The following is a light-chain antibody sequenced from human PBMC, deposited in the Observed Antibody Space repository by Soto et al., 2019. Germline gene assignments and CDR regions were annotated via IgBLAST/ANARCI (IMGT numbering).Light chain of an antibody. V-gene: IGKV3-20*01. Sequence: EIVVTQSPGTLSLSPGERATLSCRASQSVSSSYSAWYQQKPGQARRLLIYGASNRATGIPDRFSGSGSGTDFTLTISRLEPEDFAVYYCQQHSSSAWTFGQGTRVEIK. CDR2: GAS. J-gene: IGKJ1*01. CDR1: QSVSSSY. CDR3: QQHSSSAWT.